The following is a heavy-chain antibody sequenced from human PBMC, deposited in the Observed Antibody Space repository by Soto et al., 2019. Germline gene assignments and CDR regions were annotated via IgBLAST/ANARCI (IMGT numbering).Heavy chain of an antibody. V-gene: IGHV3-11*01. CDR2: ISSSGSTI. CDR1: GFTFSDYY. D-gene: IGHD3-9*01. J-gene: IGHJ6*03. Sequence: GGSLRLSCAASGFTFSDYYMSWIRQAPGKGLEWVSYISSSGSTIYYADSVKGRFTISRDNAKNSLYLQMNSLRAEDTAVYYCARVLRYFDWPSHRGYYYYMDVWGKGTTVTVSS. CDR3: ARVLRYFDWPSHRGYYYYMDV.